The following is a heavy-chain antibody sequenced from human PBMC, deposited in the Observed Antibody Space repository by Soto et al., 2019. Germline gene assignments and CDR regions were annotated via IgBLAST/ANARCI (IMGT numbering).Heavy chain of an antibody. CDR1: GASISGYY. J-gene: IGHJ5*02. CDR3: VRDVPNTLRDWFDP. Sequence: QVQLQESGPGLVKPSEPLSLTCTVSGASISGYYWSWIRKSAGKGLEWIGRIYATGTTDYNPSLKSRVMRAVDTSKKQFSLKLRSVTAAYTAVYYWVRDVPNTLRDWFDPWGQGKSVTVSS. D-gene: IGHD2-2*01. CDR2: IYATGTT. V-gene: IGHV4-4*07.